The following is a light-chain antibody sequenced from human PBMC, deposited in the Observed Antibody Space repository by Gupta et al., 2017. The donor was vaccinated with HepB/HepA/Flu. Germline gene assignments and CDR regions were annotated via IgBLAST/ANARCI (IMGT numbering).Light chain of an antibody. V-gene: IGKV4-1*01. Sequence: DIVMTQSPDSLAVSLGERATINCKSSQSVLYSPKNKQNLGWYQQKPGQPPRLLIYWASTRESGVPDRFSGSGSGTDFSLTISSLQAEDVAVYYCQQYYSTPQTFGGGTKVEIK. J-gene: IGKJ4*01. CDR3: QQYYSTPQT. CDR2: WAS. CDR1: QSVLYSPKNKQN.